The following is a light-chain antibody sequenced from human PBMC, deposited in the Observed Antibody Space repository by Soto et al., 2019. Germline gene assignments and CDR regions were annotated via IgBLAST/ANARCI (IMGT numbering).Light chain of an antibody. Sequence: QSALTQPASVSGSPGQSITISCTGTSSDVGGYNYVSWYQQHPGKAPKLMIYDVSNRPSGVSNRFSGSKSGNTASLTISGVEAEGGGGGDCSSYTSSSTYVFGTGTKLTVL. CDR2: DVS. CDR3: SSYTSSSTYV. CDR1: SSDVGGYNY. J-gene: IGLJ1*01. V-gene: IGLV2-14*01.